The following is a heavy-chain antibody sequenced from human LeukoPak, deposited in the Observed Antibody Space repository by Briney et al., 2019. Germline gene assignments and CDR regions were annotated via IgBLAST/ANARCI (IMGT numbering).Heavy chain of an antibody. CDR3: AVLWSSGYYVHDY. CDR1: GGTFSSYG. D-gene: IGHD3-22*01. J-gene: IGHJ4*02. Sequence: ASVKVSFKASGGTFSSYGISWVRQAPGQGLEWMGWISAYNGNTNYAQKLQGRVTMTTDTSTSTAYMELRSLRSDDTAVYYCAVLWSSGYYVHDYWGQGTLVTVSS. CDR2: ISAYNGNT. V-gene: IGHV1-18*01.